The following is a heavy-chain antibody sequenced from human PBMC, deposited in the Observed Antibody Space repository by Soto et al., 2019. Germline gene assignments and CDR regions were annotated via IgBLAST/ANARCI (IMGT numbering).Heavy chain of an antibody. CDR3: ARGRYGDY. Sequence: QVHLVQSGAEVKKLGASVKVSCQGSGYAFTTYGITWVRQAPGQGLEWMGWISAHNGNTNYAQKLQGRVTVTRDTSTSTAYMELRSLRYDDTAVYYCARGRYGDYWGQGPWSPSPQ. CDR1: GYAFTTYG. D-gene: IGHD1-1*01. CDR2: ISAHNGNT. V-gene: IGHV1-18*01. J-gene: IGHJ4*02.